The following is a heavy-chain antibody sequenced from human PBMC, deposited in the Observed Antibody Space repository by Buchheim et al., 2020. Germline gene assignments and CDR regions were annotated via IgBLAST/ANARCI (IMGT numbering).Heavy chain of an antibody. J-gene: IGHJ4*02. V-gene: IGHV3-11*06. CDR3: ARGAEYCSGGSCYSEELDY. D-gene: IGHD2-15*01. CDR2: ISSSSSYT. CDR1: GFTFSDYY. Sequence: QVQLVESGGGLVKPGGSLRLSCAASGFTFSDYYMSWIRQAPGKGLEWVSYISSSSSYTNYADSVTGRFTISRDHATNSLYLQMNSLRAEDTAVYYCARGAEYCSGGSCYSEELDYWGQGTL.